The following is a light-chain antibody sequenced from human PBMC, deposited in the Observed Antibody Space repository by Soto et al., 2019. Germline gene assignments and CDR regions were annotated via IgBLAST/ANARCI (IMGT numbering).Light chain of an antibody. Sequence: EIVLTQSPGTLSLSPGERATLSCRASQSISSSYLAWYQHKPGQAPRLLLFATSIRATGIPDRISGSGSGTYFTVSFSRLDPEDNAVYYCLQYDTPPFTFGPGTKVDIQ. CDR1: QSISSSY. J-gene: IGKJ3*01. CDR2: ATS. V-gene: IGKV3-20*01. CDR3: LQYDTPPFT.